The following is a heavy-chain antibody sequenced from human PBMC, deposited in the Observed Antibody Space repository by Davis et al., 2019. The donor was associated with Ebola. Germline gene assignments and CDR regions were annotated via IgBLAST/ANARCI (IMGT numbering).Heavy chain of an antibody. D-gene: IGHD3-22*01. CDR1: GGSISRGGSY. CDR3: ARDLRYDSSGYDYHFYMDV. Sequence: PSETLSLTCTVSGGSISRGGSYWTWIRQHPGKGLEWIGYIYYSGSTYYRPSLKSRVTISLDTSKNQFSLNLYSVTAADTAVYYCARDLRYDSSGYDYHFYMDVWGKGTTVTVSS. J-gene: IGHJ6*03. V-gene: IGHV4-31*03. CDR2: IYYSGST.